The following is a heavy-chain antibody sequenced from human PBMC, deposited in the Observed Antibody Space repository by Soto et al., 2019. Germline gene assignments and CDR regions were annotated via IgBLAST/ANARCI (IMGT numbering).Heavy chain of an antibody. J-gene: IGHJ4*02. D-gene: IGHD1-20*01. CDR1: GCTFSTGD. Sequence: GGALRLSCVASGCTFSTGDMRWGRQAPGRGLEWVSAISDSGDRTHYADSVKGRFTVSRDYSKNTVYLQMNSLGADDTAVYYCAKRSLNDNGNVYDDYWGRGTLITVS. CDR2: ISDSGDRT. V-gene: IGHV3-23*01. CDR3: AKRSLNDNGNVYDDY.